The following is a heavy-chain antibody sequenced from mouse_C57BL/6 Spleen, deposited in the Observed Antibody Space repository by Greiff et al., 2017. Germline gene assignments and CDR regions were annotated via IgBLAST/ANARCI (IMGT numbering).Heavy chain of an antibody. Sequence: VQLKQPGAELVRPGTSVKLSCKASGYTFTSYWMHWVKQRPGQGLEWIGVIDPSDSYTNYNQKFKGKATLTVDTSSSTAYMQLSSLTSEDSAVYYCARCGNYYGSSYDYWGQGTTLTVSS. J-gene: IGHJ2*01. D-gene: IGHD1-1*01. CDR1: GYTFTSYW. V-gene: IGHV1-59*01. CDR2: IDPSDSYT. CDR3: ARCGNYYGSSYDY.